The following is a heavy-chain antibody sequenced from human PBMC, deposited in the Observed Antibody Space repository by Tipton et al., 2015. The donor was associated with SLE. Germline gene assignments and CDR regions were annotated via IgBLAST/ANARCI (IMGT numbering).Heavy chain of an antibody. CDR1: GYTFTGYY. CDR2: INPNSGGT. V-gene: IGHV1-2*06. D-gene: IGHD6-13*01. Sequence: QSGAEVKKPGASVKVSCKASGYTFTGYYMHWVRQAPGQGLEWMGRINPNSGGTNYAQKFQGRVTMTRDTSISTAYMELTRLRSDDTAVYYCARAEPWGIADFDYWGQGTLVTVSS. J-gene: IGHJ4*02. CDR3: ARAEPWGIADFDY.